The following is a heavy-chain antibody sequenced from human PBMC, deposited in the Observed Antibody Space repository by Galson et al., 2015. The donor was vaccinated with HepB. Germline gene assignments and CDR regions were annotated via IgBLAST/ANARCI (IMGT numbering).Heavy chain of an antibody. CDR3: ARRGYSYAFYYYYYMDV. V-gene: IGHV3-23*01. D-gene: IGHD5-18*01. CDR2: ISGSGGST. Sequence: LRLSCAASGFTFSSYAMSWVRQAPGKGLEWVSAISGSGGSTYYADSVKGRFTISRDNSKNTLYLQMNSLRAEDTAVYYCARRGYSYAFYYYYYMDVWGKGTTVTVSS. CDR1: GFTFSSYA. J-gene: IGHJ6*03.